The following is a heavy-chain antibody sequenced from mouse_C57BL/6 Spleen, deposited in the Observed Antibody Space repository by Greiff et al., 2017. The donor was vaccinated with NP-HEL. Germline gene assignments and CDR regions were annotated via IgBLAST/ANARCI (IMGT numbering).Heavy chain of an antibody. CDR3: ARVYPYGSSYYFDY. Sequence: DVKLVESGGGLVQPGGSLSLSCAASGFTFTDYYMSWVRQPPGKALEWLGFIRNKANGYTTEYSASVKGRFTISRDNSQSILYLQMNALRAEDSATYYCARVYPYGSSYYFDYWGQGTTLTVSS. V-gene: IGHV7-3*01. J-gene: IGHJ2*01. CDR2: IRNKANGYTT. D-gene: IGHD1-1*01. CDR1: GFTFTDYY.